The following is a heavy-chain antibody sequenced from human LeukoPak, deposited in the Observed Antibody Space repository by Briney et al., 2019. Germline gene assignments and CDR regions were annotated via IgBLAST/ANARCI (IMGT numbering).Heavy chain of an antibody. Sequence: GGSLRLSCAASGFTFRYYEMNWVRQAPGKGLEWVSYISSSGSTIYYADSVKGRFTISRDNAKNTLYLQMNSLRAEDTAVYYCARDQSGIVATITFDYWGQGILVTVSS. V-gene: IGHV3-48*03. CDR3: ARDQSGIVATITFDY. J-gene: IGHJ4*02. D-gene: IGHD5-12*01. CDR2: ISSSGSTI. CDR1: GFTFRYYE.